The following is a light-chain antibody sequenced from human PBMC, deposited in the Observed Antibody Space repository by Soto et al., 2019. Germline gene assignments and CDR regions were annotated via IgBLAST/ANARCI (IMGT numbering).Light chain of an antibody. J-gene: IGLJ1*01. CDR2: DVA. CDR1: SSDVGNYNL. V-gene: IGLV2-23*02. CDR3: CSYAGSGSYV. Sequence: QSALTQPASESGSPGQSITISCTGTSSDVGNYNLVSWYQQHPGKAPKLMIYDVAKRPSGVSNRFSGSKSGNTASLTISGLQAEDEADYYCCSYAGSGSYVFGTGTKVTVL.